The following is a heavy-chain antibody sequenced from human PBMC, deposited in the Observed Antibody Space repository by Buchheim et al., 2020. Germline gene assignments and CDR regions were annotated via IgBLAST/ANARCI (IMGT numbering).Heavy chain of an antibody. CDR3: AKDQTDFWSGYYVPTEYYFDY. V-gene: IGHV3-23*01. CDR2: ISGSGGST. D-gene: IGHD3-3*01. CDR1: GFTFSSYA. Sequence: EVQLLESGGGLVQPGGSLRLSCAASGFTFSSYAMSWVRQAPGKGLEWVSAISGSGGSTYYADSVKGRFTISRDNSKTTLYLQMNSLRAEDTAVYYCAKDQTDFWSGYYVPTEYYFDYWGQGTL. J-gene: IGHJ4*02.